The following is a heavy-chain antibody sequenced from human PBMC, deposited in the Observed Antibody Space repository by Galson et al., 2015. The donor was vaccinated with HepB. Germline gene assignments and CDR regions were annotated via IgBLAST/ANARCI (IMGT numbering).Heavy chain of an antibody. CDR1: GFTFSDYY. J-gene: IGHJ4*02. Sequence: SLRLSCAASGFTFSDYYMNWIRQAPGKELEWVSYISTGGTTIYYADSVKGRFTISRDNARNSLYLQMNSLRADDTAVYYCARHSGTSGLDYWGQGTLVTVSS. D-gene: IGHD2-2*01. CDR2: ISTGGTTI. CDR3: ARHSGTSGLDY. V-gene: IGHV3-11*01.